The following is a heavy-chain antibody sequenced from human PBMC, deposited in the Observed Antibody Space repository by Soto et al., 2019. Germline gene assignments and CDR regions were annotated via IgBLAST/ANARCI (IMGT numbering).Heavy chain of an antibody. CDR3: AKSPTMVRGLIFDY. J-gene: IGHJ4*02. CDR1: GCTFSSYS. CDR2: IRGSGDNT. Sequence: GGSLRLSCAASGCTFSSYSLSWVRQAPGKGLDWVSAIRGSGDNTYYADSVKGRFTISRDNTKNTLYLQMNSLRAEDTAVYYCAKSPTMVRGLIFDYWGQGALVTVSS. V-gene: IGHV3-23*01. D-gene: IGHD3-10*01.